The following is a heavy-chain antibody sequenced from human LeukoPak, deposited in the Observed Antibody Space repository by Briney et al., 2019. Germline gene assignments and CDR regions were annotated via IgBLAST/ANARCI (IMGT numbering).Heavy chain of an antibody. CDR3: AREFSGNPGYYGMDV. Sequence: ASAKVSCKASGYTFTGYYMHWVRQAPGQGLEWMGWINPNSGGTNYAQKFQGRVTMTRDTSISTAYMELSRLRSDDTAVYYCAREFSGNPGYYGMDVWGQGTTVTVSS. V-gene: IGHV1-2*02. J-gene: IGHJ6*02. D-gene: IGHD3-10*01. CDR1: GYTFTGYY. CDR2: INPNSGGT.